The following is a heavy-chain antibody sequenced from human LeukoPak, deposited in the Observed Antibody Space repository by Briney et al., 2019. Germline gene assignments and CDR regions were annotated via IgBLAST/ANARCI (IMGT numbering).Heavy chain of an antibody. CDR2: IRYDGSDK. CDR1: GFIFSSYG. V-gene: IGHV3-30*02. D-gene: IGHD1-26*01. J-gene: IGHJ6*02. Sequence: GGSLRLSCAASGFIFSSYGMHWVRQAPGKGLEWVAFIRYDGSDKYYADSVKGRFTVSRDNSKNMLYLQMNNPTVEDTAVYYCARDLGYSADDYYYGMDVWGQGTTVTVSS. CDR3: ARDLGYSADDYYYGMDV.